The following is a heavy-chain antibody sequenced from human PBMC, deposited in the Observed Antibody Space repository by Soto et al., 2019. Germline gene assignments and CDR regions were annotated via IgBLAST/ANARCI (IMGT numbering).Heavy chain of an antibody. D-gene: IGHD6-19*01. CDR1: GFPFIHAW. J-gene: IGHJ4*02. Sequence: VXPLRLSCASSGFPFIHAWRSWVRRATGKGLKWVGRIKSKTDGGTTDYAAPVKGRFTISRDDSKNTLYLQMNSLKTEDTAVDDCTTDDLIGSGWPFDDWGQGTLVTISS. CDR3: TTDDLIGSGWPFDD. V-gene: IGHV3-15*01. CDR2: IKSKTDGGTT.